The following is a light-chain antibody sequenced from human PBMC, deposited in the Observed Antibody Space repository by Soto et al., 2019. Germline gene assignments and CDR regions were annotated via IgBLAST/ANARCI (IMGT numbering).Light chain of an antibody. CDR2: GAS. CDR3: HQYGISPGT. J-gene: IGKJ2*01. Sequence: EIVLTQSPGTLSLSPGERATLSCRASQSVRSNYLAWYQQKPGQAPSLLIYGASTRATGIPDRFSGSGSGTDSTLTITRLEPEDFAVYYCHQYGISPGTFGQGTKLEIK. V-gene: IGKV3-20*01. CDR1: QSVRSNY.